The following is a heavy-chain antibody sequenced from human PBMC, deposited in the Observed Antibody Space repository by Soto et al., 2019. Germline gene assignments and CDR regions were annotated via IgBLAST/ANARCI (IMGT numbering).Heavy chain of an antibody. D-gene: IGHD6-13*01. Sequence: QVQLVQSGAEVKKPGASVKVSCQASGYTFTSYGISWVRQAPGQGLEWMGWISASNGNTNYAQKLQGRGTXXTXTXXSTAYMELRSLSSDNTAVYYCARVFQYAAAGWFDPWGQGTLVTVSS. V-gene: IGHV1-18*01. CDR3: ARVFQYAAAGWFDP. CDR2: ISASNGNT. CDR1: GYTFTSYG. J-gene: IGHJ5*02.